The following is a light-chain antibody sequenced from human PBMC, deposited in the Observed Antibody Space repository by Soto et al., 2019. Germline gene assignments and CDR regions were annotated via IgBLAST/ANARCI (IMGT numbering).Light chain of an antibody. CDR2: WAS. CDR3: QHYYSPPYT. Sequence: DIVMTQSPDSLTVSLGERATINCKSSRNVLYNTNKKNFLAWYQHKPGQPPKLLIYWASTRASGVPDRFSGSGSRTDFTLTISNLQAEDVAVYYCQHYYSPPYTFGQGTKLEIK. J-gene: IGKJ2*01. CDR1: RNVLYNTNKKNF. V-gene: IGKV4-1*01.